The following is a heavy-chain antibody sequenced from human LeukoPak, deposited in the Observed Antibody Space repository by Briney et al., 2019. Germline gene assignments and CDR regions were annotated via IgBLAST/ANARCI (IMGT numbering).Heavy chain of an antibody. Sequence: GASVKVSCKASGYKFAGYYLHWVRQAPGQGLEWIGWINPNSGGTNSAQKFQGRVTMTRVTSITTAYMELSRLRSDDTAVYYCARDGTPLIAVVTPESGYWYFDLWGRGSLVTVSS. J-gene: IGHJ2*01. D-gene: IGHD3-22*01. V-gene: IGHV1-2*02. CDR1: GYKFAGYY. CDR3: ARDGTPLIAVVTPESGYWYFDL. CDR2: INPNSGGT.